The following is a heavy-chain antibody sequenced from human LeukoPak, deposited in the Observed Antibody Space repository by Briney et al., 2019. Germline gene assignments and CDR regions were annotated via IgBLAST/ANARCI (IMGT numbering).Heavy chain of an antibody. V-gene: IGHV3-64*04. J-gene: IGHJ4*02. D-gene: IGHD3-10*01. CDR1: GFTFGTYT. CDR3: ARVIIKGYYFDY. Sequence: GGSLRLSCSASGFTFGTYTMHWIRQAPGKGLEYVSAISRSGSSTYYADSVKDRFTISRDNSKNTLYLQMNSLRAEDTAVYYCARVIIKGYYFDYWGQGTLVTVSS. CDR2: ISRSGSST.